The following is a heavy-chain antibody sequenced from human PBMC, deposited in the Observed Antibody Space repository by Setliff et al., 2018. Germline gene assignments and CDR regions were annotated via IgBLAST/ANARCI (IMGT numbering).Heavy chain of an antibody. Sequence: SETLSLTCTVSGGSISPHYWIWIRQSPGKGLEWIGSISPGRSINXXXSLRSRVTISGDTSNTQISLNLSSGTAADTAVYYCARDRRDYIGAGSSGIDYYYYYYMDVWDKGTTVTVSS. CDR1: GGSISPHY. V-gene: IGHV4-4*08. CDR2: ISPGRSI. CDR3: ARDRRDYIGAGSSGIDYYYYYYMDV. D-gene: IGHD3-10*01. J-gene: IGHJ6*03.